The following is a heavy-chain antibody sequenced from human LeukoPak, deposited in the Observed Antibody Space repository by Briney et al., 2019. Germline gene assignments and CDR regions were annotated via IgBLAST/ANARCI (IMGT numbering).Heavy chain of an antibody. CDR1: GGSISSGGYH. CDR2: IYYSGST. D-gene: IGHD4-23*01. V-gene: IGHV4-31*03. CDR3: ARVVGRWRAAFDI. Sequence: SQTLSLTCTVSGGSISSGGYHWSWIRQHPGKGLEWIGYIYYSGSTYYNPSLKSRVTISVDTSKNQFSLKLSSVTAADTAVYYCARVVGRWRAAFDIWGQGTMVTVSS. J-gene: IGHJ3*02.